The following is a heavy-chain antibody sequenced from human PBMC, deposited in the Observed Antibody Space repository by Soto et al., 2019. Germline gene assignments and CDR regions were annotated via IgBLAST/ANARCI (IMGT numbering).Heavy chain of an antibody. CDR3: AKDHFGVKSSFDY. CDR1: GFTFSSYA. D-gene: IGHD2-8*01. CDR2: ISGSGGST. V-gene: IGHV3-23*01. Sequence: VGSLRLSCAASGFTFSSYAMSWVRQAPGKGLEWVSAISGSGGSTYYADSVKGRFTISRDNSKNTLYLQMNSLRAEDTAVYYCAKDHFGVKSSFDYWGQGTLVTVSS. J-gene: IGHJ4*02.